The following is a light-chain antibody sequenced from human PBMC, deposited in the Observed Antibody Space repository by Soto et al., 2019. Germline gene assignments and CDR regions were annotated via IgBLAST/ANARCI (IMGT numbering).Light chain of an antibody. CDR1: SSDVGSYNL. CDR2: EVS. J-gene: IGLJ3*02. V-gene: IGLV2-23*02. CDR3: CSYAGSSNWV. Sequence: QSALTQPASVSGSPGQSITISCTGTSSDVGSYNLVSWYQQHPGKAPKLMIYEVSKRPSGVSNRFSGSKSGKTASLTISGLQAVDEADYYCCSYAGSSNWVFGGGTKLTVL.